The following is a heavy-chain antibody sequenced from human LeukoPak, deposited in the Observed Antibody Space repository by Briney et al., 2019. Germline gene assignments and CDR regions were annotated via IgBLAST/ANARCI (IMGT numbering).Heavy chain of an antibody. CDR2: IYPGDSDT. CDR3: ARFALGYSYYFDY. CDR1: GYSFTSYW. Sequence: GESLKISCKGSGYSFTSYWIGWVRQMPEKGLEWMGIIYPGDSDTRYSPSFHCQITISADKSISTAYLQWSSLKASDTAMYYCARFALGYSYYFDYWGQGTLVTVSS. V-gene: IGHV5-51*01. D-gene: IGHD3-22*01. J-gene: IGHJ4*02.